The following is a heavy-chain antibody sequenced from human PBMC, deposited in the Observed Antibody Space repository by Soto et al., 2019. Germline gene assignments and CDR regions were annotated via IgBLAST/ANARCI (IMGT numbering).Heavy chain of an antibody. D-gene: IGHD1-20*01. CDR1: GFTFSSYA. CDR3: AKAISGYNAPLDH. Sequence: EVQMLESGGGLVQPGGSLRLSCAASGFTFSSYAMNWVRQAPGKGLEWVSVISGSGSSTYYADSVKGRFTISRDNSKNTLYVQMTSLRAEDTGVYYCAKAISGYNAPLDHWGQGTRVTVSS. CDR2: ISGSGSST. V-gene: IGHV3-23*01. J-gene: IGHJ4*02.